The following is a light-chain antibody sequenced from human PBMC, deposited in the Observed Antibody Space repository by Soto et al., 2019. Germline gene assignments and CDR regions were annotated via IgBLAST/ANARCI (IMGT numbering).Light chain of an antibody. J-gene: IGKJ5*01. CDR2: DAS. CDR3: LQDYNYPRT. Sequence: IQRTQFPSTLYASAGERFTISWRASQSISSWLDWYQQRTGKAHKLLIYDASALPRGVPSRCSDSGSGTKFTLTIASLQPGDFATYYRLQDYNYPRTFGQGTRLEIK. CDR1: QSISSW. V-gene: IGKV1-5*01.